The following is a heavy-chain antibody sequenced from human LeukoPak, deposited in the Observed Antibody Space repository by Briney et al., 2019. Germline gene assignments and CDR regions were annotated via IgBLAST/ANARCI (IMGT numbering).Heavy chain of an antibody. Sequence: GGSLRLSCAASGFTLSSYAMSWVRQAPGKGLEWVSAISGSGGSTYYADSMKGRFTISRDSSKNTLYLQMNSLRAEDTAVYYCAKDPRSYYYYYYMDVWGKGTTVTVSS. V-gene: IGHV3-23*01. J-gene: IGHJ6*03. CDR1: GFTLSSYA. CDR2: ISGSGGST. CDR3: AKDPRSYYYYYYMDV.